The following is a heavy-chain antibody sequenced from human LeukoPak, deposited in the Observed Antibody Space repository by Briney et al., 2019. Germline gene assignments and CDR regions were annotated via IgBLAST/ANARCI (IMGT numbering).Heavy chain of an antibody. CDR1: GGTFSNYA. CDR3: ARVRTLNRYYYYYMDV. CDR2: IIPIFGTA. Sequence: SVKVSCKASGGTFSNYAISWVRQAPGQGLEWMGGIIPIFGTANYAQKFQGRVTITADESTSTAYMEVSSLRSEDTAVYYCARVRTLNRYYYYYMDVWGKGTTVTISS. V-gene: IGHV1-69*13. J-gene: IGHJ6*03. D-gene: IGHD1-14*01.